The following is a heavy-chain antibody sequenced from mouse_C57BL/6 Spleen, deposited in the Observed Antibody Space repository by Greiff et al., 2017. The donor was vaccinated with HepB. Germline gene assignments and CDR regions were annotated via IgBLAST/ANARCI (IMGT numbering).Heavy chain of an antibody. CDR2: IDPKSGGT. J-gene: IGHJ4*01. Sequence: QVQLQQSGAELVKPGASVKLSCKASGYTFTRYWMHWVKQRPGRGLEWIGRIDPKSGGTKYNEKFKSKATLTVDKPSSTAYMQLSSLTSEDSAVYYCARGYFYAMDYWGQGTSVTVSS. V-gene: IGHV1-72*01. CDR3: ARGYFYAMDY. CDR1: GYTFTRYW. D-gene: IGHD2-3*01.